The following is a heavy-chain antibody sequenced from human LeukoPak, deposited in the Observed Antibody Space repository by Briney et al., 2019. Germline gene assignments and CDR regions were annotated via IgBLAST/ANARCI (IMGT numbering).Heavy chain of an antibody. J-gene: IGHJ4*02. Sequence: ASVKVSCKVSGYTLTESSKHWVRQAPGQGLEWMGWISAYSGNTNYAQNLQGRVTMTTDTSTSTAYMELRSLRSDDSAVYYCARAPDDYDFWSGPFDYWGRGTLVTASS. CDR3: ARAPDDYDFWSGPFDY. V-gene: IGHV1-18*01. CDR2: ISAYSGNT. D-gene: IGHD3-3*01. CDR1: GYTLTESS.